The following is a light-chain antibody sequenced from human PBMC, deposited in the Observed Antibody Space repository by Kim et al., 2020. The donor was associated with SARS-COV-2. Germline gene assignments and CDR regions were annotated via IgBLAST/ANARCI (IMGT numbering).Light chain of an antibody. V-gene: IGKV1-39*01. J-gene: IGKJ5*01. CDR1: QSIANY. CDR2: AAS. CDR3: HQSDSTPIT. Sequence: DIQMTQSPSSLSASVGDRVTITCRASQSIANYLNWYQHKPPGTAPILLLSAASNLHTVGPSSFSGSGSVTNFTLTVSGLPPEDFATYYCHQSDSTPITFGQGTRRESK.